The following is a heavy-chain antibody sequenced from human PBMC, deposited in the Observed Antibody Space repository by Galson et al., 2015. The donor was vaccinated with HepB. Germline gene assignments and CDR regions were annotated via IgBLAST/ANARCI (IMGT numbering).Heavy chain of an antibody. Sequence: SVKVSCKASGYSFTGYSMHWVRQAPGQGLEWMGWINPNSGGTNYAQKFQGRVTMTRDTSITTAYEELSRLRSDDTAMYYCAREAGEEGFDYWGQGTLVTVSS. CDR3: AREAGEEGFDY. V-gene: IGHV1-2*02. CDR1: GYSFTGYS. J-gene: IGHJ4*02. CDR2: INPNSGGT. D-gene: IGHD3-16*01.